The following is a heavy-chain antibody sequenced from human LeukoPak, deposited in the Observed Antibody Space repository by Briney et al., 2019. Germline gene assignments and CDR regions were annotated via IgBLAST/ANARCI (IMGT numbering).Heavy chain of an antibody. V-gene: IGHV4-39*07. Sequence: SETLSLTCTVSGGSISSSSYYWGWIRQPPGKGLEWIGSIYYSGGTYYNPSLKSRVTISVDTSKNQFSLKLSSVTAADTAVYYCARAPFSYGDYLKYYYYYYMDVWGKGTTVTVSS. CDR2: IYYSGGT. J-gene: IGHJ6*03. CDR1: GGSISSSSYY. D-gene: IGHD4-17*01. CDR3: ARAPFSYGDYLKYYYYYYMDV.